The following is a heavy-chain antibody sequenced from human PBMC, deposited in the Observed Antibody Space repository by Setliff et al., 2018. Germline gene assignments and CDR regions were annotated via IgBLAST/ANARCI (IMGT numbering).Heavy chain of an antibody. V-gene: IGHV4-31*03. D-gene: IGHD2-2*01. CDR3: ARKSRNIVVVPAAVIYYYYYYMDV. Sequence: SETLSLTCTVSGGSISSGGYYWSWIRQHPGKGLEWIGYIYYSGSTYYNPSLKSRVTISVDTSKNQFSLELSSVTAADTAVYYCARKSRNIVVVPAAVIYYYYYYMDVWGKGTTVTVS. CDR2: IYYSGST. CDR1: GGSISSGGYY. J-gene: IGHJ6*03.